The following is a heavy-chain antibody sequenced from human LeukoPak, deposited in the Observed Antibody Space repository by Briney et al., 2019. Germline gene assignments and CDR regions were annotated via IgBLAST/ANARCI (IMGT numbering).Heavy chain of an antibody. CDR1: GGSISSSSQH. CDR3: ARPGHGSAHYSYMDA. D-gene: IGHD3-10*01. CDR2: ISYSGST. Sequence: PSETLSLTCTVSGGSISSSSQHWGWIRQPPGKGLEWIGNISYSGSTYYNPFLQSRVTISVDTSKNQFSLKLSSVTAADTAVYYCARPGHGSAHYSYMDAWGKGTTVTVSS. J-gene: IGHJ6*03. V-gene: IGHV4-39*01.